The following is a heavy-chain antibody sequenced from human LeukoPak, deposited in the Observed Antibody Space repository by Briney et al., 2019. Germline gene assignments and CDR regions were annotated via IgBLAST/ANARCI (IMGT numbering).Heavy chain of an antibody. CDR1: GYTLTELS. J-gene: IGHJ4*02. CDR2: IIPIFGTA. V-gene: IGHV1-69*13. CDR3: ARVASYYGSGSYFLL. D-gene: IGHD3-10*01. Sequence: SVKVSCKVSGYTLTELSMHWVRQAPGQGLEWMGGIIPIFGTANYAQKFQGRVTITADESTSTAYMELSSLRSEDTAVYYCARVASYYGSGSYFLLWGQGTLVTVSS.